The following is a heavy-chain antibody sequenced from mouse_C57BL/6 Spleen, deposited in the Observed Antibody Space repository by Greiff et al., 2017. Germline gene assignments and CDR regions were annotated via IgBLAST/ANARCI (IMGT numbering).Heavy chain of an antibody. CDR3: ARGDYNFSWFAY. Sequence: EVQLQQSGPELVKPGASVKISCKASGYTFTDYSMNWVKQSHGKSLEWIGDINPNNGGTRYNQKFKGKATLTVEKSSSTAYLELRRLTSEDSAVYYCARGDYNFSWFAYWGQGTLVTVSA. CDR2: INPNNGGT. CDR1: GYTFTDYS. V-gene: IGHV1-26*01. J-gene: IGHJ3*01. D-gene: IGHD2-4*01.